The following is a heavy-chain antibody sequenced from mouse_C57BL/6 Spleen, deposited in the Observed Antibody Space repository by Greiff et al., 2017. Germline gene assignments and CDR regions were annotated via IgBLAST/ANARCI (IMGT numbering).Heavy chain of an antibody. CDR3: ARSYYGYDAGYFDV. D-gene: IGHD2-9*01. J-gene: IGHJ1*03. CDR1: GYTFTSYW. CDR2: IDPSDSYT. V-gene: IGHV1-69*01. Sequence: VQLQQPGAELVMPGASVKLSCKASGYTFTSYWMHWVKQRPGQGLEWIGEIDPSDSYTNYNQKFKGKSTLTVDKSSSTAYMQLSSLTSEDSAVYYCARSYYGYDAGYFDVWGTGTTVTVSS.